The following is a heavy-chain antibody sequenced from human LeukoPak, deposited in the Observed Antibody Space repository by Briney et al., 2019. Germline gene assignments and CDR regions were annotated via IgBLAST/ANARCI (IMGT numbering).Heavy chain of an antibody. CDR1: GGSISRYY. CDR2: IYTSGST. J-gene: IGHJ2*01. D-gene: IGHD4-17*01. V-gene: IGHV4-4*07. CDR3: ARDEDYGDYWYFDL. Sequence: SETLSLTCIVSGGSISRYYWSWIRQPAGKGLEWIGRIYTSGSTNYNPSLKSRVTMSVDTSKNQFSLKLSSVTAADTAVYYCARDEDYGDYWYFDLWGRGTLVTVSS.